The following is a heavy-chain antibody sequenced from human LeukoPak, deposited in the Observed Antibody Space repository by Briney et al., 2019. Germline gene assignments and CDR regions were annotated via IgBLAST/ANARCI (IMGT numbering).Heavy chain of an antibody. V-gene: IGHV1-18*01. CDR2: ISGYNGDT. D-gene: IGHD3-10*01. J-gene: IGHJ4*02. CDR3: ASLVGSRNWGFDY. CDR1: GYTFTNYG. Sequence: GASVKVSCKASGYTFTNYGISWVRQAPGQGLEWMGWISGYNGDTKYAQEVQGRVTLTTDTSTSTAYMEMRNLRSDDTAMYFCASLVGSRNWGFDYWGQGTLVTVPS.